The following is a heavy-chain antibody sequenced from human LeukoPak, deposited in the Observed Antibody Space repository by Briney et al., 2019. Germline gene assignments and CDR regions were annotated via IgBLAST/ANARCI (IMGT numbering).Heavy chain of an antibody. V-gene: IGHV4-34*01. CDR2: INHSGST. CDR1: GGSFSGYY. Sequence: SETLSLTCAVYGGSFSGYYWSWIRQPPGKGLEWIGEINHSGSTNYNPSLKSRVTISVDTSKNQFSLKLSSVTAADTAVYYCARGRGGTIFGVVIYYYYGMDVWGQGATVTVSS. CDR3: ARGRGGTIFGVVIYYYYGMDV. J-gene: IGHJ6*02. D-gene: IGHD3-3*01.